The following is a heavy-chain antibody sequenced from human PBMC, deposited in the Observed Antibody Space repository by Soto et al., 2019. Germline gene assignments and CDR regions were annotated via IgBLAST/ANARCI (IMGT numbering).Heavy chain of an antibody. CDR1: GGSISSGDYY. CDR2: IYYSGST. V-gene: IGHV4-30-4*01. J-gene: IGHJ4*02. D-gene: IGHD3-10*01. Sequence: PSETLSLTGTVSGGSISSGDYYWSWIRHPPGKGLEWIGYIYYSGSTYYNPSLKSRVTISVDTSKNQFSLKLSSVTAADTAVYYCARDMGYYGSGSRHAFDYWGQGTLVTVSS. CDR3: ARDMGYYGSGSRHAFDY.